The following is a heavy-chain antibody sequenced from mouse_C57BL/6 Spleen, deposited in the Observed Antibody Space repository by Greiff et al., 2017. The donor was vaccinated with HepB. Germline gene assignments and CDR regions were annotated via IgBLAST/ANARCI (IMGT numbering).Heavy chain of an antibody. J-gene: IGHJ1*03. CDR2: IDPSDSYT. Sequence: QVQLQQPGAELVMPGASVKLSCKASGYTFTSYWMHWVKQRPGQGLEWIGEIDPSDSYTNYNQKFKGKSTLTVDKSSRTAYMQLSSLTSEDSAVYYCARPTVVAKDWYFDVWGTGTTVTVSS. V-gene: IGHV1-69*01. D-gene: IGHD1-1*01. CDR3: ARPTVVAKDWYFDV. CDR1: GYTFTSYW.